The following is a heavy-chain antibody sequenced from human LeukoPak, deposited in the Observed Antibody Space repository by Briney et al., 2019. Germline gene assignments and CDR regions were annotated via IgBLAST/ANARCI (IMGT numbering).Heavy chain of an antibody. D-gene: IGHD6-19*01. J-gene: IGHJ5*02. CDR1: GYSISSGYY. CDR2: IYHSGST. V-gene: IGHV4-38-2*02. Sequence: SETLSLTCTVSGYSISSGYYWGWIRQPPGKGLEWIGSIYHSGSTYYNPSLKSRVTISVDTSKNQFSLKLSSVTAADTAVYYCARGMAGTWGTGWFDPWGQGTLVTVSS. CDR3: ARGMAGTWGTGWFDP.